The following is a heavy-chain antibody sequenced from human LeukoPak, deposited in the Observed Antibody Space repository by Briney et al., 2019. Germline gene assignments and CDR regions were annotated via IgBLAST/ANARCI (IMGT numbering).Heavy chain of an antibody. V-gene: IGHV3-74*01. J-gene: IGHJ4*02. CDR3: ARGPRYCSCGSCYCFY. CDR2: TNSDGSST. CDR1: GFTFSSYW. D-gene: IGHD2-15*01. Sequence: GGSLRLSCAASGFTFSSYWMHWVRQAPGKGLVWVSRTNSDGSSTSYADSVKGRFTISRDNAKNTLYLQMNSLRAEDTAVYYCARGPRYCSCGSCYCFYWGQGTLVTVSS.